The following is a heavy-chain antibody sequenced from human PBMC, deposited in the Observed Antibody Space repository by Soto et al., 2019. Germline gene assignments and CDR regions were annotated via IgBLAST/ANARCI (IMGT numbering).Heavy chain of an antibody. V-gene: IGHV4-4*02. D-gene: IGHD1-26*01. J-gene: IGHJ6*02. CDR3: ARVSGSYYYGMDV. Sequence: SETLSLTCAVSGGSISGSNWWSWVRQPPGKGLEWIGEIYHSGSTNYNPSLKSRVTISVDKSKNQFSLKLSSVTAADTAVYYCARVSGSYYYGMDVWGQGTTVTVSS. CDR2: IYHSGST. CDR1: GGSISGSNW.